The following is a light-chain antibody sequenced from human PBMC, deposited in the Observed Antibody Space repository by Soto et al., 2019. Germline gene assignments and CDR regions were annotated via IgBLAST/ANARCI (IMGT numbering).Light chain of an antibody. V-gene: IGKV3-20*01. Sequence: EVVLTQSPGTLSLSPGERATLSCRASESVSSSFFTWYQQKPGQAPRLLIYRTSNRVTGIPDRFSGSGSGTDFTLTISRLEPEDFAVYFCQHYGNSLWTSGQGTKVDIK. CDR2: RTS. CDR3: QHYGNSLWT. J-gene: IGKJ1*01. CDR1: ESVSSSF.